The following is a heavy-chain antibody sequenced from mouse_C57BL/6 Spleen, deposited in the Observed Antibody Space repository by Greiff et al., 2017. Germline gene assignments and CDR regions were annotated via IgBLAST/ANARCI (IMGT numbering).Heavy chain of an antibody. CDR1: GFTFSSYA. CDR2: ISDGGSYT. V-gene: IGHV5-4*01. D-gene: IGHD2-3*01. Sequence: EVKLVESGGGLVKPGGSLKLSCAASGFTFSSYAMSWVRQTPEKRLEWVATISDGGSYTYYPANVKGRFTISRDNAKNNLYLQMSHLKSEDTAMYYCARDDGYYWFAYWGQGTLVTVSA. J-gene: IGHJ3*01. CDR3: ARDDGYYWFAY.